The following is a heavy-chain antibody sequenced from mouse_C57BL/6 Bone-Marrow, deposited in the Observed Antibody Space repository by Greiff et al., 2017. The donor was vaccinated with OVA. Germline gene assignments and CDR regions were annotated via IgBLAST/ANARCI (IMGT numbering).Heavy chain of an antibody. CDR3: ARADYYGSSYDAMDY. V-gene: IGHV1-76*01. D-gene: IGHD1-1*01. J-gene: IGHJ4*01. CDR2: IYPGSGNT. CDR1: GYTFTSYW. Sequence: QVQLQQPGAELVRPGSSVKLSCKASGYTFTSYWMDWVKQRPGQGLEWIARIYPGSGNTYYNEKFKGKATLTAEKSSSTAYMQLSSLTSEDSAVYFCARADYYGSSYDAMDYWGQGTSVTVSS.